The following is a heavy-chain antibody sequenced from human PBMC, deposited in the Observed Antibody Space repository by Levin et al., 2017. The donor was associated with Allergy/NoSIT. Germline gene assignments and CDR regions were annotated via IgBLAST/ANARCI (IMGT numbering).Heavy chain of an antibody. D-gene: IGHD5-18*01. CDR3: AGSRVDKAMITLDY. CDR1: GGSISGYY. Sequence: SQTLSLTCTVSGGSISGYYCSWIRQPPGKGLEWIGYVSNHGGTNYNPSLKSRVTISVDTSKNQCSLNLSSVTAAGTAVYYCAGSRVDKAMITLDYWGQGTLVTVAS. CDR2: VSNHGGT. J-gene: IGHJ4*02. V-gene: IGHV4-59*01.